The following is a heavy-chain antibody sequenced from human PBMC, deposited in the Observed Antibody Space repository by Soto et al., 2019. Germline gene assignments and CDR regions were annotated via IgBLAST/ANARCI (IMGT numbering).Heavy chain of an antibody. J-gene: IGHJ3*02. Sequence: SETLSLTCTVSGGSISSSSYYWGWIRQPPGKGLEWIGSIYYSGSTYYNPSLKSRVTISVDTSKNQFSLKLSSVTAADTAVYYCARDGRIVGATTYAFDIWGQGTMVTVSS. CDR2: IYYSGST. CDR1: GGSISSSSYY. CDR3: ARDGRIVGATTYAFDI. D-gene: IGHD1-26*01. V-gene: IGHV4-39*07.